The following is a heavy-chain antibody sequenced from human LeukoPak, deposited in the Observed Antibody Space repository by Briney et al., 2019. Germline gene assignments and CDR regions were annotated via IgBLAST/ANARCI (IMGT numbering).Heavy chain of an antibody. V-gene: IGHV3-43*02. CDR2: ISGDGGST. J-gene: IGHJ4*02. D-gene: IGHD5-24*01. CDR1: GFTFDDYA. CDR3: AKDKDGYNYYFDY. Sequence: PGGSLRLSCAASGFTFDDYAMHWVRQAPGKGLEWVSLISGDGGSTYYADSVKGRFTISRDNSKNSLYLQMNSLRTEETALYYCAKDKDGYNYYFDYWGQGTLVTVSS.